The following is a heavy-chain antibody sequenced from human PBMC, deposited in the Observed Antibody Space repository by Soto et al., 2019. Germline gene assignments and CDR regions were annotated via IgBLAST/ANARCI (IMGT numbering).Heavy chain of an antibody. V-gene: IGHV4-59*01. CDR2: VYYSGNT. D-gene: IGHD2-15*01. J-gene: IGHJ4*02. CDR1: GGSISPFY. Sequence: QVQLQESGPGVVKPSETLSLTCTVSGGSISPFYWSWVRQPPGKGLEWIGYVYYSGNTNYNPSLKSRVTISVDASKNQVSLRLTSVTAADTAVYYCAIVGGVAARTFDYWGQGTVVTVSS. CDR3: AIVGGVAARTFDY.